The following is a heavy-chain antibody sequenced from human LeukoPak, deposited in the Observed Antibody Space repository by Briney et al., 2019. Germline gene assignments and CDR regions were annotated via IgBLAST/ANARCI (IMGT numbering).Heavy chain of an antibody. J-gene: IGHJ4*02. Sequence: GGSLRLSCAASGFTFSDHYMGWVRQAPGKGLEWVGRTRNKANSYTTEYAASVKGRFTISRDDSKTSLYLQMNSLKTEDTAVYYCALTSRADYFDYWGQGTLVTVSS. CDR2: TRNKANSYTT. V-gene: IGHV3-72*01. CDR1: GFTFSDHY. D-gene: IGHD3-9*01. CDR3: ALTSRADYFDY.